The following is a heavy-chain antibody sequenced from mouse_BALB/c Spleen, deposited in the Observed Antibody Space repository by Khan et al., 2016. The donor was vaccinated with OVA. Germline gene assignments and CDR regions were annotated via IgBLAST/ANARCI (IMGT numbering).Heavy chain of an antibody. V-gene: IGHV3-8*02. CDR1: GDSITSGY. J-gene: IGHJ3*01. Sequence: EVQLQESGPSLVKPSQTLSLTCSVTGDSITSGYWNWIRKFPGNKLEFMGYISYSGSTYYNPSLKSRISITRDTSKNQYFLQLNSVTAEDTATYCCARYLHYYGSSPWFPYWGQGTLVTVSA. D-gene: IGHD1-1*01. CDR3: ARYLHYYGSSPWFPY. CDR2: ISYSGST.